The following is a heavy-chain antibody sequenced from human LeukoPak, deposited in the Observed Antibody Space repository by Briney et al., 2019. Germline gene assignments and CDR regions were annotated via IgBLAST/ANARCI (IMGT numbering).Heavy chain of an antibody. CDR3: ARGHVPYSAMTVLIDY. CDR2: INPGGGST. J-gene: IGHJ4*02. D-gene: IGHD2-21*02. Sequence: GASVKVSCKASGYTFTSYYIHWVRQAPGQGLEWVGIINPGGGSTNYAQKFQGRVTMTRDTSTSTVYMELRSLRSEDTAVFYCARGHVPYSAMTVLIDYWGQGTLATVSS. V-gene: IGHV1-46*01. CDR1: GYTFTSYY.